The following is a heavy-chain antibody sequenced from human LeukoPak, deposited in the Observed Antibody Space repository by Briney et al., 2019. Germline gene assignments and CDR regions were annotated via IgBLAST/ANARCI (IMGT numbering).Heavy chain of an antibody. CDR2: ISWNSGSI. J-gene: IGHJ4*02. D-gene: IGHD3-9*01. CDR1: GFTFDDYA. CDR3: AKDISPGRFLTGYSLPDY. V-gene: IGHV3-9*01. Sequence: GRSLRLSCAASGFTFDDYAMHWVRQAPGEGLEWVSGISWNSGSIGYADSVKGRFTISRDNAKNSLYLQMNSLRAEDTALYYCAKDISPGRFLTGYSLPDYWGQGTLVTVSS.